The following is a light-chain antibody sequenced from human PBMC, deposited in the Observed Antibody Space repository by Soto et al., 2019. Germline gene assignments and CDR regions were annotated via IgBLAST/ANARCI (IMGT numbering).Light chain of an antibody. V-gene: IGKV3-20*01. Sequence: EIVLTQSPGTLSLSPGERATLSCRASQSVISSYLAWYQHKPGQAARLLIYGASTRATRIPDRFSGSGSGTYFALTSSRPEPAAFALYFCHQFGSPFTFGPGTKVDLK. J-gene: IGKJ3*01. CDR2: GAS. CDR3: HQFGSPFT. CDR1: QSVISSY.